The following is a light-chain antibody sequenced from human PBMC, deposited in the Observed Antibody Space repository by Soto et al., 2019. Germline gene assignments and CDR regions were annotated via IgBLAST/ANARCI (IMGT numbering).Light chain of an antibody. V-gene: IGLV1-40*01. J-gene: IGLJ2*01. CDR1: SSNIGAGYD. CDR2: TNN. Sequence: QSVLTQPPSVSGAPGQRVTISCTGSSSNIGAGYDVHWYQQLPGTAPKLLIYTNNIRPSGVPDRFSGSKSGTSASLAITGLQAEDEADYYCQSFDSSLSGSRVFGGGTKLTVL. CDR3: QSFDSSLSGSRV.